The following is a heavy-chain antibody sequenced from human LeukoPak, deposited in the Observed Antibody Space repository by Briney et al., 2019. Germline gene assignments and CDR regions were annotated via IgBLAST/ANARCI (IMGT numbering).Heavy chain of an antibody. J-gene: IGHJ4*02. CDR2: IYYSGST. CDR1: GGSISSYY. V-gene: IGHV4-59*01. D-gene: IGHD3-3*01. Sequence: SETLSLTCTVSGGSISSYYWSWIRRPPGKGLEWIGYIYYSGSTNYNPSLKSRVTISVDTSKNQFSLKLSSVTAADTAVYYCAAASIWSGYYNYWGQGTLVTVSS. CDR3: AAASIWSGYYNY.